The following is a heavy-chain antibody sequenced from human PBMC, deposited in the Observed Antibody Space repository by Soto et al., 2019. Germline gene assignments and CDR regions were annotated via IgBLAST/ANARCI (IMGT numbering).Heavy chain of an antibody. D-gene: IGHD3-9*01. CDR1: GFTFSAYA. Sequence: EVQLLESGGGLVQPGGTLRLSCVASGFTFSAYAMNWVRQAPGKGLEWVPGMSGSGDKIYYAASVKGRFAISRATYKDTVFLQMDNLRADGTAIYYWAQLRSCDWSLYGGFYFDFWGQGTLVTVSS. J-gene: IGHJ4*02. CDR3: AQLRSCDWSLYGGFYFDF. CDR2: MSGSGDKI. V-gene: IGHV3-23*01.